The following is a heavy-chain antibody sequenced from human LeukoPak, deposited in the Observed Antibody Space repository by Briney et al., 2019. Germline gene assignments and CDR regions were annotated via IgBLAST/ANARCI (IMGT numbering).Heavy chain of an antibody. J-gene: IGHJ4*02. CDR3: ASWYSSGWYRDY. D-gene: IGHD6-19*01. V-gene: IGHV4-39*01. CDR1: GGSISSSGYY. Sequence: SETLSLTCTVSGGSISSSGYYWGWIRQPPGKGLEWIGSIYYSGSTYYNPSLKSRVTISVDTSKNQFSLKLSSVTAADTAVYYCASWYSSGWYRDYWGQGTLVTVSS. CDR2: IYYSGST.